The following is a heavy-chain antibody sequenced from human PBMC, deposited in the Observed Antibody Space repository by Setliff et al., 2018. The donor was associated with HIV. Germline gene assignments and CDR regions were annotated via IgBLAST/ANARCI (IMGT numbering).Heavy chain of an antibody. J-gene: IGHJ4*02. CDR3: VRDRIEGRTVFDT. Sequence: GESLKISCAASGFSFESHWMHWVRQSPGKGLVWISRISGDGTRTAYADSAKGRFTISIDNAANTRYLQVDGLRGEDSAVYYCVRDRIEGRTVFDTWGLGTLVTVSS. D-gene: IGHD2-8*02. CDR2: ISGDGTRT. V-gene: IGHV3-74*01. CDR1: GFSFESHW.